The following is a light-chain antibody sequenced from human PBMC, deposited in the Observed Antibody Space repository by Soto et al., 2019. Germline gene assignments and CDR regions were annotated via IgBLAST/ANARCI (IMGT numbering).Light chain of an antibody. Sequence: IQMTQSPSSLSASVGERVTITCRASQRIRTDLNWYQQRPGKAPKVLIYVASTLQTGVPSRFSGSSSGTDFNLTIKSLQPEDFALYYCQQSYKNPHTFGGGTRVEIK. CDR2: VAS. CDR1: QRIRTD. CDR3: QQSYKNPHT. J-gene: IGKJ4*01. V-gene: IGKV1-39*01.